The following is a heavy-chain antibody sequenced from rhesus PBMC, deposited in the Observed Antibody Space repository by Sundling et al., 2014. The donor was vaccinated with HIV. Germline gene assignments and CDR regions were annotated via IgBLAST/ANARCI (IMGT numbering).Heavy chain of an antibody. CDR2: IRTKANGETT. Sequence: EVRLVESGGGLVQPGGSLRLSCAASGFTFRDYYISWVRQAPGKGPEWVGFIRTKANGETTEYAASVRGRFSISRDDSKSIASLQMNSLKSEDTAVYFCVRDAADYEGVPLDLWGQGVLVTVSS. V-gene: IGHV3-116*02. CDR3: VRDAADYEGVPLDL. CDR1: GFTFRDYY. D-gene: IGHD4-29*01. J-gene: IGHJ4*01.